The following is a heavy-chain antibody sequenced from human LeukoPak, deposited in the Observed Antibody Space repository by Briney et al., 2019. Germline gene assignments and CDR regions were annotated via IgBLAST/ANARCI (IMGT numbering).Heavy chain of an antibody. Sequence: SETLSLTCTVSGGSISSSSYYWGWIRQPPGKGLEWIGSIYYSGSTYYNPSLKSRVTISVDTSKNQFSLKLSSVTAADTAVYYCARVSSSVPYYYYYYMDVWDKGTTVTVSS. J-gene: IGHJ6*03. CDR1: GGSISSSSYY. CDR2: IYYSGST. D-gene: IGHD6-6*01. CDR3: ARVSSSVPYYYYYYMDV. V-gene: IGHV4-39*01.